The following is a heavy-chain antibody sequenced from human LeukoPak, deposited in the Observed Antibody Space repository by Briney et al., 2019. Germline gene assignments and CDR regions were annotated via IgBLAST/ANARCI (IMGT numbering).Heavy chain of an antibody. J-gene: IGHJ5*02. CDR1: GGSFSGYY. CDR2: INHSGST. V-gene: IGHV4-34*01. D-gene: IGHD6-19*01. Sequence: PSETLSLTCAVYGGSFSGYYWSWIRQPPGKGLEWIGEINHSGSTNYNPSLKSRVTITVDTSKNQFSLKLNSVTAADTGVYYCAREGSSGWYWFDPWGQGTLVTVSS. CDR3: AREGSSGWYWFDP.